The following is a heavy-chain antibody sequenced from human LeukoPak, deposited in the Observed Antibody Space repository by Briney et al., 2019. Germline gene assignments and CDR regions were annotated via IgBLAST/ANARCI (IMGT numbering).Heavy chain of an antibody. D-gene: IGHD3-3*01. CDR2: INPNSGGT. J-gene: IGHJ6*03. V-gene: IGHV1-2*02. CDR3: AARSRITIFGVVPPPLGGPYYYMDV. Sequence: GASVKVSCKASGYTFTGYYMHWVRQAPGQGLEWMGWINPNSGGTNYAQKFQGRVTMTRDTSISTAYMELSRLRSDDTAVYYCAARSRITIFGVVPPPLGGPYYYMDVWGKGTTVTVSS. CDR1: GYTFTGYY.